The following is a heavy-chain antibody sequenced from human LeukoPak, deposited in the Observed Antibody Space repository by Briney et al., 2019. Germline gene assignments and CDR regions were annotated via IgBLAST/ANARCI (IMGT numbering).Heavy chain of an antibody. CDR1: GFTFSGSA. D-gene: IGHD1-7*01. CDR2: IRSKANSYAT. CDR3: TRQGITGTTLPTFTSD. J-gene: IGHJ4*02. Sequence: GGSLRLSCAASGFTFSGSAMHWVRQASGKGLEWVGRIRSKANSYATAYAASVKGRFTISRDDSKNTAYLQMNSLKTEDTAVYYCTRQGITGTTLPTFTSDWGQGTLVTVSS. V-gene: IGHV3-73*01.